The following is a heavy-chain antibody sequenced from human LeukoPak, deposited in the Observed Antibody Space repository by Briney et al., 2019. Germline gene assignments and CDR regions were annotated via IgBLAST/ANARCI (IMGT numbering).Heavy chain of an antibody. J-gene: IGHJ5*02. CDR1: GGSISSGSYY. V-gene: IGHV4-61*02. CDR3: ARETGGGDDLTFDP. CDR2: IYTSGST. Sequence: SETLSLTCTVSGGSISSGSYYWSWIRQPAGKGLEWIGRIYTSGSTNYNPSLKSRVTISVDTSKNQFSLKLSSVTAADTAVYYCARETGGGDDLTFDPWGQGTLVTVSS. D-gene: IGHD2-21*02.